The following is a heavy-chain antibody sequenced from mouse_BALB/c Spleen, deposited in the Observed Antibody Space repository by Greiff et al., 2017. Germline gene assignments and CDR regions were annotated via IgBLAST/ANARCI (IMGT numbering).Heavy chain of an antibody. CDR1: GFTFSSFG. Sequence: EVKLVESGGGLAQPGGSRKLSCAASGFTFSSFGMHWVRQAPEKGLEWVAYISSGSSTTYYADTVKGRFTISRDNPKTTLFLQLTSLRTEDTAMYYYARSDEDDNKGLAYWGQGTLVTVSA. CDR2: ISSGSSTT. D-gene: IGHD6-1*01. CDR3: ARSDEDDNKGLAY. J-gene: IGHJ3*01. V-gene: IGHV5-17*02.